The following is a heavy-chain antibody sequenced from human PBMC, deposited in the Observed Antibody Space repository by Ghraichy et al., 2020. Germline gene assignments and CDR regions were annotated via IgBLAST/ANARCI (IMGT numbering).Heavy chain of an antibody. D-gene: IGHD4-17*01. CDR2: IRRDGNER. CDR3: ATEYGDYVGREYFQQ. V-gene: IGHV3-7*01. CDR1: GFTFSSSW. Sequence: GGSLRLSCATSGFTFSSSWMSWLRQSPEKGLEWVANIRRDGNERNYGDSVRGRFTISRDNANSSLFLQMNSLRVEDTAVYYCATEYGDYVGREYFQQWGQDTLVTVSS. J-gene: IGHJ1*01.